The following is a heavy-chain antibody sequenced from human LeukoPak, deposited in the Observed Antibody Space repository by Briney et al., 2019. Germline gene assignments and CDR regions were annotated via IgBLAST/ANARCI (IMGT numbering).Heavy chain of an antibody. CDR1: GFTFSSYE. CDR2: ISSSGSTI. V-gene: IGHV3-48*03. D-gene: IGHD3-3*01. CDR3: ARLHYDFWSGSLDY. J-gene: IGHJ4*02. Sequence: PGGSLRLSCAASGFTFSSYEMNWVRQAPGKGLEWVSYISSSGSTIYYADSVKGRFTISRDNAKNSLYLQMNSLRAEDTAVYYCARLHYDFWSGSLDYWGQGTLVAVSS.